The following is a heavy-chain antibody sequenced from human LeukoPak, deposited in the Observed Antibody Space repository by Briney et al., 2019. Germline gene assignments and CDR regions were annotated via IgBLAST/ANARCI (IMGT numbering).Heavy chain of an antibody. CDR1: GFTFSSYG. V-gene: IGHV3-23*01. CDR3: ARDRRIVGLDAFDI. CDR2: ISGSGGST. J-gene: IGHJ3*02. Sequence: PGGSLRLSCAASGFTFSSYGMHWARQAPGKGLEWVSAISGSGGSTYYADSVKGRFTISRDNSKNTLYLQMNSLRAEDTAVYYCARDRRIVGLDAFDIWGQGTMVTVAS. D-gene: IGHD3-22*01.